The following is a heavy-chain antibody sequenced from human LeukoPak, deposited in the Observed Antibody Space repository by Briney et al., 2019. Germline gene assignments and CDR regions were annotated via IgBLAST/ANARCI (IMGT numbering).Heavy chain of an antibody. CDR1: GFSFGDYA. J-gene: IGHJ4*02. CDR2: IRSKRFGGTI. CDR3: ARSIVVVTYYLDY. Sequence: GGSLRLSCTTSGFSFGDYAMSWVRQAPGQGLEWIAFIRSKRFGGTIEYAASVKGRLTISRDDSKGTAYLQMNSLRPEDTAVYYCARSIVVVTYYLDYWGQGTLVTVSS. V-gene: IGHV3-49*04. D-gene: IGHD2-21*02.